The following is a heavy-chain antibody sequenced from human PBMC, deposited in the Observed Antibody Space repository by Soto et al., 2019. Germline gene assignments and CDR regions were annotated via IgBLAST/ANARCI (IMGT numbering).Heavy chain of an antibody. Sequence: ASVKVSCKASGGTFSSYAISWVRQAPGQGLEWMGGIIPIFGTANYAQKFQGRVTITADESTSTAYMELSSLRSEDTAVYYCASDQRDYYYDSSGPFDYWGQGTLVTVS. D-gene: IGHD3-22*01. J-gene: IGHJ4*02. CDR1: GGTFSSYA. CDR3: ASDQRDYYYDSSGPFDY. V-gene: IGHV1-69*13. CDR2: IIPIFGTA.